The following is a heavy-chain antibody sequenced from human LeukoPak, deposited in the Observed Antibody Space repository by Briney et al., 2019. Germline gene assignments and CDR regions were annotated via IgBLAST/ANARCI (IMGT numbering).Heavy chain of an antibody. D-gene: IGHD4-17*01. CDR3: ARDLGYGDYRPYYGMDV. V-gene: IGHV6-1*01. J-gene: IGHJ6*02. Sequence: SQTLSLTCAIFGDSFSSNSASWNWIRQSPSRGLEWLGRTYYRSKWYNDYAVSVKSRITVNPDTSKNQFSLQLNSVTPEDTAVYYCARDLGYGDYRPYYGMDVWGQGTTVTVSS. CDR1: GDSFSSNSAS. CDR2: TYYRSKWYN.